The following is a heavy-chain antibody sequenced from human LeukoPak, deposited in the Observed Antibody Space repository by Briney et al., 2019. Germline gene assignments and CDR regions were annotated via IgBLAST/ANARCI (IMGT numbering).Heavy chain of an antibody. Sequence: SETLSLTCTVSGGSIGTYYWSWIRQPPGKGLEWIGNIYYSGSTNYNPSLKSRVTISVDTSKNQFSLKLSSVTAADTAIYYCARPYSSGWRGAFDIWGQETMVTVSS. D-gene: IGHD6-19*01. V-gene: IGHV4-59*08. CDR2: IYYSGST. CDR3: ARPYSSGWRGAFDI. J-gene: IGHJ3*02. CDR1: GGSIGTYY.